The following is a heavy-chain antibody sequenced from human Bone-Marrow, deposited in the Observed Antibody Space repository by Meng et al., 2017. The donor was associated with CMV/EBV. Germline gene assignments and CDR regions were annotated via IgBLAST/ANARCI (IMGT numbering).Heavy chain of an antibody. CDR3: AKDSADSSSWSHHNHDY. V-gene: IGHV3-30*02. CDR2: IRYDGSNK. CDR1: GFTFSSYG. D-gene: IGHD6-13*01. J-gene: IGHJ4*02. Sequence: GGSLKISCAASGFTFSSYGMHWVRQAPGKGLEWVAFIRYDGSNKYYADSVKGRFTIFRDNSKNTLYLQMNSLRAEDTAVYYGAKDSADSSSWSHHNHDYWGQGTLVTVSS.